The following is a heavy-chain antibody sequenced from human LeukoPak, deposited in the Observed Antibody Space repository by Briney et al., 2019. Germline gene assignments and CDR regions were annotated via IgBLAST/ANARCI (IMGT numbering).Heavy chain of an antibody. CDR3: AKRPKWELLKPYYFDY. Sequence: PGGSLRLSCAASGFTFSIYGMHWVRQAPGKGLEWLAVISYDGSSKYYADSVKGRFTISRDNSKSTLYLQMNSLRAEDTAVYYCAKRPKWELLKPYYFDYWGQGTLVTVSS. D-gene: IGHD1-26*01. CDR2: ISYDGSSK. J-gene: IGHJ4*02. V-gene: IGHV3-30*18. CDR1: GFTFSIYG.